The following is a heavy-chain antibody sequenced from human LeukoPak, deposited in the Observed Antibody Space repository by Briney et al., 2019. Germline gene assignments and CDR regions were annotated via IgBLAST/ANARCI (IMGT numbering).Heavy chain of an antibody. CDR3: ARGGRGSWFY. Sequence: PSETLSLTCTVSGGSISSSSSYWSWIRQPAGKGLEWIGRIYASGTSNYNPSLKSRVTISVDTSKNQFSLKLSSVTAADTAVYYCARGGRGSWFYWGQGTLVTVSS. D-gene: IGHD6-13*01. CDR2: IYASGTS. V-gene: IGHV4-61*02. CDR1: GGSISSSSSY. J-gene: IGHJ4*02.